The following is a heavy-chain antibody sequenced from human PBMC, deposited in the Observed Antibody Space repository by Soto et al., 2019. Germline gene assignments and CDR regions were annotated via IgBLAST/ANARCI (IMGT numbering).Heavy chain of an antibody. CDR1: GFSLSTSGVG. CDR2: IYWDDDK. D-gene: IGHD3-16*01. V-gene: IGHV2-5*02. CDR3: ANRRRGSYFDY. Sequence: QITLKESGPTLVKPTQTLTLTCTFSGFSLSTSGVGVGWIRQPPGKALEWLALIYWDDDKRYSPSLKSRLTIPKDTSKNQVVLTMTNTDPVYTATYYCANRRRGSYFDYWGQGTLVTVSS. J-gene: IGHJ4*02.